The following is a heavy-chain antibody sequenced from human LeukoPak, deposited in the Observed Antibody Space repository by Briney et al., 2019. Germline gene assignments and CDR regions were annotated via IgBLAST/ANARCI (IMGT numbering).Heavy chain of an antibody. V-gene: IGHV3-7*01. CDR2: IKQDGSEK. CDR1: GLTFSSYW. J-gene: IGHJ4*02. CDR3: ARVGCTTTSCLAN. Sequence: GGSLRLSCAVSGLTFSSYWMTWVRQAPGKGLELMANIKQDGSEKYYVDSVKGRFTISRDNAKNSLYLQMSSLRVEDTAVYYCARVGCTTTSCLANWGQGTLVTVPS. D-gene: IGHD2-2*01.